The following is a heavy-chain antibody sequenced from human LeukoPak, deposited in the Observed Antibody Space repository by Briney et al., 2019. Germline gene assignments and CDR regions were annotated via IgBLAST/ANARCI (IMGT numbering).Heavy chain of an antibody. J-gene: IGHJ4*02. V-gene: IGHV4-39*07. CDR2: INHSGST. D-gene: IGHD6-19*01. CDR3: ARGKKQWLSDY. Sequence: SETLSLTCTVSGGSISSGGYYWSWIRQPPGKGLEWIGEINHSGSTNYNPSLKSRVAISVGTSKNQFSLKLSSVTAADTAVYYCARGKKQWLSDYWGQGTLVTVSS. CDR1: GGSISSGGYY.